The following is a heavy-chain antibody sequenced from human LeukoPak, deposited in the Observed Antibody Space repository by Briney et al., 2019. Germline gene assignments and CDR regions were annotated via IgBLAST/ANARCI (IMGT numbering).Heavy chain of an antibody. CDR3: ARRRQTLWYYYYMDV. D-gene: IGHD2/OR15-2a*01. V-gene: IGHV4-34*01. CDR1: GGSFSGYY. CDR2: INHSGST. Sequence: SETLSLTCAVYGGSFSGYYWSWIRQPPGKGLEWIGEINHSGSTNYNPSLKSRVTISVDTSKNQFSLKLSSVTAADTAVYYCARRRQTLWYYYYMDVWGKGTTVTVSS. J-gene: IGHJ6*03.